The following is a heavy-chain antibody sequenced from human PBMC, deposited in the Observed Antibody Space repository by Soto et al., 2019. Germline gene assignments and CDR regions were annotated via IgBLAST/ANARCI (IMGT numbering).Heavy chain of an antibody. Sequence: SETLSLTCTVSGGSISGYYWSWIQQPAGKGLELIGRIYTSGSTNYNPSLKSRVTMSVDTSKDQFSLKMSSGTAADTAVCYCGIVTYDFWSCYPYYYDYYGMDVWGQGTTVT. CDR3: GIVTYDFWSCYPYYYDYYGMDV. J-gene: IGHJ6*02. D-gene: IGHD3-3*01. V-gene: IGHV4-4*07. CDR2: IYTSGST. CDR1: GGSISGYY.